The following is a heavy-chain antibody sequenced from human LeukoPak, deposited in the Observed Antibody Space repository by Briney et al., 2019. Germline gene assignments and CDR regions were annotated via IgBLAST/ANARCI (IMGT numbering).Heavy chain of an antibody. CDR3: ARRTWIQGAIYYYYGMDV. V-gene: IGHV1-18*01. D-gene: IGHD5-18*01. J-gene: IGHJ6*02. CDR1: GYTFTNYG. CDR2: ISAYNGNT. Sequence: GASVKVSCKASGYTFTNYGISWVRQAPGQGLEWMGWISAYNGNTNYAQKLQGRVTMTTDTSTSTAYMELRSLRSDDTAVYYCARRTWIQGAIYYYYGMDVWGQGTTVTVSS.